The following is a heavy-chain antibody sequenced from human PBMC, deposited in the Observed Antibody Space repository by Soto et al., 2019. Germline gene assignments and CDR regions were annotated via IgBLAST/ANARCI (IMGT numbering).Heavy chain of an antibody. V-gene: IGHV4-59*01. Sequence: PSETLSLTCTVSGGSISSYYWSWIRQPPGKGLEWIGYIYYSGSTNYNPSLKSRVTISVDTSKNQFSLKLSSVTAADTAVYYCARAELRFLEWSTNILFDPWGQGTLVTVSS. CDR2: IYYSGST. D-gene: IGHD3-3*01. CDR3: ARAELRFLEWSTNILFDP. CDR1: GGSISSYY. J-gene: IGHJ5*02.